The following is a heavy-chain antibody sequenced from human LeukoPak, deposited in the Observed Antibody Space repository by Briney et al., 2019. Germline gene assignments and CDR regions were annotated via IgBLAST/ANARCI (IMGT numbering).Heavy chain of an antibody. CDR1: GGTFSSYA. V-gene: IGHV1-69*05. J-gene: IGHJ5*02. Sequence: GSSVKVSCKASGGTFSSYAISWVRQAPGQGLEWMGGIIPIFGTANYAQKFQGRVTITTDESTSTAYMELSSLRSGDTAVYYCARVFVLHYYDSSGYYFGWFDPWGQGTLVTVSS. CDR3: ARVFVLHYYDSSGYYFGWFDP. D-gene: IGHD3-22*01. CDR2: IIPIFGTA.